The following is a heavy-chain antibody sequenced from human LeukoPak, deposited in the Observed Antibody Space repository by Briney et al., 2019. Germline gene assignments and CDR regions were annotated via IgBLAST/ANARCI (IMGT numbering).Heavy chain of an antibody. CDR2: ISGSGIST. J-gene: IGHJ3*01. D-gene: IGHD1-26*01. CDR1: GFTFSSYG. CDR3: ARGRRTLIVGATRNAFDF. V-gene: IGHV3-23*01. Sequence: GGSLRLSCAASGFTFSSYGMSWVRQAPGKGLEWVSGISGSGISTYYADFVKGRFSISRDNSKNTLYLQMNSLRPEDTAVYYCARGRRTLIVGATRNAFDFWGQGTIVTVSS.